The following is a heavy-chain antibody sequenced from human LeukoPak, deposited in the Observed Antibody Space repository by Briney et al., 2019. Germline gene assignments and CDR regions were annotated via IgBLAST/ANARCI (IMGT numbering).Heavy chain of an antibody. CDR2: ISSTGGTT. D-gene: IGHD6-6*01. CDR1: GFTFSRYW. CDR3: ARARLSEYSSSSYYYYMDV. Sequence: GGSLRLSCAASGFTFSRYWMTWVRQAPGKGLEWVSSISSTGGTTYYADSVKGRFTISRDNSKNTLYLQMNSLRAEDTAIYYCARARLSEYSSSSYYYYMDVWGKGTTVTVSS. J-gene: IGHJ6*03. V-gene: IGHV3-23*01.